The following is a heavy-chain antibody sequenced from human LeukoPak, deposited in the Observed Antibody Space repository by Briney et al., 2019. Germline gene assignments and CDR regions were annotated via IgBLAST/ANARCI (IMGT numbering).Heavy chain of an antibody. CDR2: INPKSGGT. D-gene: IGHD6-19*01. V-gene: IGHV1-2*02. CDR1: GYTFTGYY. CDR3: ARAVAGTRMDV. J-gene: IGHJ6*02. Sequence: ASLKVSCKASGYTFTGYYMHWVRQAPAKGLEWMGWINPKSGGTNYAQKFQGRVTMTRDTSISTAYMELSRLRADDTAVYYGARAVAGTRMDVWGQGTTVTVSS.